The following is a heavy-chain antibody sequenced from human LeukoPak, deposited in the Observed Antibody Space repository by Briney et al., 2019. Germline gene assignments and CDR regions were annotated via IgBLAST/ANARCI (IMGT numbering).Heavy chain of an antibody. CDR3: ARVSGVLSGSAHGD. Sequence: PSQTLSLTCTVSGGSISSGGYYWSWIRQPPGKGLEWIGYIYHSGSTYYNPSLKSRVTISVDRSKNQFSLKLSSVTAADTAVYYCARVSGVLSGSAHGDWGQGTLVTVSS. J-gene: IGHJ4*02. D-gene: IGHD2/OR15-2a*01. V-gene: IGHV4-30-2*01. CDR2: IYHSGST. CDR1: GGSISSGGYY.